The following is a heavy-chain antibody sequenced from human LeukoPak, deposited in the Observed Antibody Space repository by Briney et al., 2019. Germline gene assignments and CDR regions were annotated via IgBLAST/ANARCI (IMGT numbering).Heavy chain of an antibody. V-gene: IGHV4-59*01. CDR1: GGSISSYY. Sequence: SETLSLTCTVSGGSISSYYWSWIRQPPGKGLEWIGYIYYSGSTNYNPSLKSRVTKSVDTSKNQFSLKLGSVTAADTAVYYCAREFGMAVAGPLNDAFDIWAKGQWSPSLQ. J-gene: IGHJ3*02. CDR2: IYYSGST. D-gene: IGHD6-19*01. CDR3: AREFGMAVAGPLNDAFDI.